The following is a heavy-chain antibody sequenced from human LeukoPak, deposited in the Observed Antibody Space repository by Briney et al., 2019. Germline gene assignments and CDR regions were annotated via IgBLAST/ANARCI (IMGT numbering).Heavy chain of an antibody. CDR2: INPSGGST. CDR3: ARADTVEGYYYYMDV. Sequence: ASVKVSCKASGYTFTSYYMLWVRQAPGQGLEWMGIINPSGGSTSYAQKFQGRVTMTRDTSTSTVYMELSSLRSEDTAVYYCARADTVEGYYYYMDVWGKGTTVTVSS. CDR1: GYTFTSYY. D-gene: IGHD5-12*01. J-gene: IGHJ6*03. V-gene: IGHV1-46*03.